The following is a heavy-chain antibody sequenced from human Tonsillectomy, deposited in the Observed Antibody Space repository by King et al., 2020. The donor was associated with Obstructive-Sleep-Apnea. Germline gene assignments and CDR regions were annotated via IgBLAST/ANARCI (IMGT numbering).Heavy chain of an antibody. J-gene: IGHJ3*02. CDR1: GYTFTSYA. V-gene: IGHV7-4-1*02. D-gene: IGHD3-9*01. CDR3: AREYDILTGYYIFAFDI. Sequence: VQLVESGSELKKPGASVKVSCKASGYTFTSYAMNWVRQAPGQGLEWMGWINTKTGNPTDAQGFTGRFVFSLGTSVSTAYLQISSLKAEDTAVYYCAREYDILTGYYIFAFDIWGQGTMVTVSS. CDR2: INTKTGNP.